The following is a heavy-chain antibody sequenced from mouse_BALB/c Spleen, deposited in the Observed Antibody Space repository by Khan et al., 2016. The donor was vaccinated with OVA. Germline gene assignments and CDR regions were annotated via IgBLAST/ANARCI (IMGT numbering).Heavy chain of an antibody. J-gene: IGHJ3*01. D-gene: IGHD3-2*02. CDR2: IYPGSGYT. Sequence: QVQLKQSGPELVKPGTSVKMSCKASGYTFTDYLISWLKQRAGQGLEWIGEIYPGSGYTYYNEKFKGKATLTSDKSSNTAYIQLSSLTSEDSAVYFGARAGYGGFAYWGQGTLVTVSA. V-gene: IGHV1-77*01. CDR3: ARAGYGGFAY. CDR1: GYTFTDYL.